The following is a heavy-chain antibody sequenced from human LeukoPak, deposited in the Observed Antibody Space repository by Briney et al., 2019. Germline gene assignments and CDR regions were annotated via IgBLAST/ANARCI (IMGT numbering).Heavy chain of an antibody. D-gene: IGHD3-22*01. CDR1: GLTVSSNY. CDR3: ARGGSYFDISGYYFY. CDR2: IYSGGST. J-gene: IGHJ4*02. V-gene: IGHV3-66*01. Sequence: GGSLRLSCAASGLTVSSNYMSWVRQAPGKGLEWLSVIYSGGSTSYADSVKGRFTISRDSSKNTLYLQMNSLRTEDTAVYYCARGGSYFDISGYYFYWGQGTLVTVSS.